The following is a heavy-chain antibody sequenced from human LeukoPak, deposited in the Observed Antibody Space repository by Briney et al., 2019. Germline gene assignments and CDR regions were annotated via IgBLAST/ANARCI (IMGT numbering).Heavy chain of an antibody. D-gene: IGHD3-10*01. CDR3: ARDGPVYGSGKTTYYYMDV. Sequence: ASVKVSCKASGYTFTGYYMHWVRQAPGQGLEWMGWINPNSGGTNYAQKFQGRVTMTRDTSISTAYMELSRLRSDDTAVYYCARDGPVYGSGKTTYYYMDVWGKGTTVTISS. CDR1: GYTFTGYY. CDR2: INPNSGGT. J-gene: IGHJ6*03. V-gene: IGHV1-2*02.